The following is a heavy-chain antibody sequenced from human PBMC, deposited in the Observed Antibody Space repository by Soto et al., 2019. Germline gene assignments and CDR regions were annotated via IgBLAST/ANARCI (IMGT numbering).Heavy chain of an antibody. D-gene: IGHD3-9*01. V-gene: IGHV3-30-3*01. CDR3: AREWGSYYDILTGYYGYYYGMDA. CDR1: GFTFSSYA. J-gene: IGHJ6*02. Sequence: GSLRLSCAASGFTFSSYAMHWVRQAPGKGLEWVAVISYDGSNKYYADSVKGRFTISRDNSKNTLYLQMNSLRAEDTAVYYCAREWGSYYDILTGYYGYYYGMDAWGQGTTVTVSS. CDR2: ISYDGSNK.